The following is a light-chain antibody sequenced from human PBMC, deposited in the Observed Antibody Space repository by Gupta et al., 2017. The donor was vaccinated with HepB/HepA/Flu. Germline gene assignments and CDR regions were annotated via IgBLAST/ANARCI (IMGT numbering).Light chain of an antibody. CDR3: QQEGSTPFT. V-gene: IGKV3-20*01. Sequence: EVVFTQSPGTLYLSPGERATLSCRATQSVSRNYLAWYQQKPGQAPSLLMYGASGRANDVPDRFSGSGSGTXFTLTIXRREPEDLAVYYCQQEGSTPFTFDXGTKLEIK. CDR2: GAS. CDR1: QSVSRNY. J-gene: IGKJ2*01.